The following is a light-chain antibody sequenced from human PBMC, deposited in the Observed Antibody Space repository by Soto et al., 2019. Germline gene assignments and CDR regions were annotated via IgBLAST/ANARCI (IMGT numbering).Light chain of an antibody. J-gene: IGKJ1*01. CDR2: GTS. CDR3: QQYNNWPWT. CDR1: QSVSSN. V-gene: IGKV3-15*01. Sequence: ETVMTQSPATLSVSPGERGTLSCSASQSVSSNLAWYQQKPGQVLRLLIYGTSTRATGIPARFSGSGSGTEFTRPISSLESEDLAVYYCQQYNNWPWTFGQGTKVEIK.